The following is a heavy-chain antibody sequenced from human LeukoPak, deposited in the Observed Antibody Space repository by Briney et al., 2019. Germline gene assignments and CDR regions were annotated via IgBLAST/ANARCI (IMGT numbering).Heavy chain of an antibody. J-gene: IGHJ4*02. CDR1: GGSFSGYY. CDR2: INHSGST. D-gene: IGHD2-2*01. V-gene: IGHV4-34*01. Sequence: SETLSLTCAVYGGSFSGYYWSWIRQPPGKGLEWIGEINHSGSTNYNPSLKSRVTISVDTSKNQFSLKLSSVTAADTAVYYCARGSSSSRYYLDSWGQGTLVTVSP. CDR3: ARGSSSSRYYLDS.